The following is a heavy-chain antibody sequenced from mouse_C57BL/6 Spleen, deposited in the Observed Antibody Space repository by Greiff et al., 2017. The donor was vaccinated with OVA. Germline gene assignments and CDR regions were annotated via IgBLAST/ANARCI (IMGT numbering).Heavy chain of an antibody. CDR1: GYAFSSSW. V-gene: IGHV1-82*01. J-gene: IGHJ1*03. CDR2: IYPGDGDT. D-gene: IGHD2-2*01. Sequence: VQLQQSGPELVKPGASVKISCKASGYAFSSSWMNWVKQRPGKGLEWIGRIYPGDGDTNYNGKLKGKATLTADKSSSTAYMQLSSLTSEDSAVYFCARSTMVTTYFDVWGTGTTVTVSS. CDR3: ARSTMVTTYFDV.